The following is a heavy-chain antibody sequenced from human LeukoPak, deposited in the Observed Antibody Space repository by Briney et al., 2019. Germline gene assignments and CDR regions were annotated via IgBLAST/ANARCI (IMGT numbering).Heavy chain of an antibody. Sequence: SETLSLTCTVSGGSISSYYWSWIRQPPGKGLEWIGYIYYSGSTNYNPSLKSRVTISVDRSKNQFSLKLSSVTAADTAVCYCARDSSGWYRYDYWGQGTLVTVSS. J-gene: IGHJ4*02. CDR1: GGSISSYY. CDR2: IYYSGST. V-gene: IGHV4-59*01. CDR3: ARDSSGWYRYDY. D-gene: IGHD6-19*01.